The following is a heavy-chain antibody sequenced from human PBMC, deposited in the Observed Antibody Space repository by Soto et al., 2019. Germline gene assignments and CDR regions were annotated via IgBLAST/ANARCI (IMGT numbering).Heavy chain of an antibody. CDR3: ARDRRDRAGNWFDP. Sequence: ASVKVSCKASGYTFTGYGISWVRQAPGQGLEWMGWISAYNGNTNYAQKLQGRVTMTTDTSTSTAYMELRSLRSDDTAVYYCARDRRDRAGNWFDPWGQGTLVTVSS. CDR1: GYTFTGYG. CDR2: ISAYNGNT. J-gene: IGHJ5*02. V-gene: IGHV1-18*01.